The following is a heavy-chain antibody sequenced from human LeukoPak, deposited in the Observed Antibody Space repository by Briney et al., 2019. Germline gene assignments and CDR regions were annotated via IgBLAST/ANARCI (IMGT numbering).Heavy chain of an antibody. CDR2: ISAYNGNT. J-gene: IGHJ1*01. Sequence: GASVKVSCKASGGTFSSYAISWVRQAPGQGLEWMGWISAYNGNTNYAQKLQGRVTMTTDTSTSTAYMELRSLRSDDTAVYYCAREPYYYDSSGYPAEYFQHWGQGTLVTVSS. V-gene: IGHV1-18*01. D-gene: IGHD3-22*01. CDR3: AREPYYYDSSGYPAEYFQH. CDR1: GGTFSSYA.